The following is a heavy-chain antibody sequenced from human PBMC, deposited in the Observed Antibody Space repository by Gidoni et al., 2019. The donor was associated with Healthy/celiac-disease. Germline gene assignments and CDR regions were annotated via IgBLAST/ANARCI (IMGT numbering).Heavy chain of an antibody. CDR3: ARGRERQRGGYSYGSKRNWFDP. CDR1: GGSFSGYY. V-gene: IGHV4-34*01. D-gene: IGHD5-18*01. Sequence: QVQLQQWGAGLLKPSETLSLTCAVYGGSFSGYYWSWIRQPPGKGLEWIGEINHSGSTNYNPSLKSRVTISVDTSKTQFSLKLSSVTAADTAVYYCARGRERQRGGYSYGSKRNWFDPWGQGTLVTVSS. J-gene: IGHJ5*02. CDR2: INHSGST.